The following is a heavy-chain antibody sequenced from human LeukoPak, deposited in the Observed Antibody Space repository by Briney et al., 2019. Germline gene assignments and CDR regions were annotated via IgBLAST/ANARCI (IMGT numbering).Heavy chain of an antibody. CDR2: GCYGGST. J-gene: IGHJ4*02. CDR3: AREDPDRKIDY. Sequence: SETLSLTCTVPSGSISSCDYYWGWIRQPPGKGLEWIGSGCYGGSTYYSPSLKSRATTSVDTSKNQFSLKLRSVTAADTAVYYCAREDPDRKIDYWGQGTLVTVSS. CDR1: SGSISSCDYY. V-gene: IGHV4-39*02. D-gene: IGHD1-14*01.